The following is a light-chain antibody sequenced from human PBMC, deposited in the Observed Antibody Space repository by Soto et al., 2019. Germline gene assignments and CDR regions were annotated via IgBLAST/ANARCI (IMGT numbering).Light chain of an antibody. CDR3: CSYGGPYTWL. CDR2: DVN. CDR1: SSDVGLYNY. V-gene: IGLV2-11*01. J-gene: IGLJ3*02. Sequence: QSALTQPRSVSGSPGQSVTISCTGTSSDVGLYNYVSWYQQEAGKAPKLIIYDVNKRPSGVPDRFSGSKSGNTASLTISGLQADDDADYICCSYGGPYTWLFGGGTKLTVL.